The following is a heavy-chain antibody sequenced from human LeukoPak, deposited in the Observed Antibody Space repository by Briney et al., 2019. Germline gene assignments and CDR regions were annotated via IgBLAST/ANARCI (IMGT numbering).Heavy chain of an antibody. CDR2: IFASGST. D-gene: IGHD3-10*01. CDR1: GGSISSYS. V-gene: IGHV4-4*07. J-gene: IGHJ5*02. Sequence: SETLSLTCTVSGGSISSYSWSWIRQPAGKGLEWIGRIFASGSTKYNPSLKSRVTISIDMSNNHFSLTLKSVTAADKAVYYCARDSGPWGVFDPWGQGTLVTVSS. CDR3: ARDSGPWGVFDP.